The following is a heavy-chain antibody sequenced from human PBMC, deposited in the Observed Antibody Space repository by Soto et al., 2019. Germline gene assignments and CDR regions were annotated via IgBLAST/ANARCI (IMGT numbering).Heavy chain of an antibody. CDR1: GFTFSSYD. V-gene: IGHV3-13*01. CDR2: IGTAGDT. CDR3: ARAKIRGGLDY. Sequence: VQLVESGGGLVQPGGSLRLSCAASGFTFSSYDMHWVRQATGKGLEWVSAIGTAGDTYYPGSVKGRFTISRENAKNSLYLQMNSLRAGDTAVYYCARAKIRGGLDYWGQGTLVTVSS. D-gene: IGHD3-16*01. J-gene: IGHJ4*02.